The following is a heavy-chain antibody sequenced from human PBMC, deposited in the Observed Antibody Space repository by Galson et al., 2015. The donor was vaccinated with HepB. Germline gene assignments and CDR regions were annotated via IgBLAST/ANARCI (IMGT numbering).Heavy chain of an antibody. J-gene: IGHJ1*01. Sequence: SLRLSCAASGFLFPNNALHWVRRPPGKGLEWVAFISYDGNNQYYADSVKGRFTISRDNGKNTIYLQMNSLRVDDTAIYYCVKEQGHVYGDYDGYFQNWGQGTLVTVSS. D-gene: IGHD4-17*01. CDR1: GFLFPNNA. CDR2: ISYDGNNQ. V-gene: IGHV3-30*04. CDR3: VKEQGHVYGDYDGYFQN.